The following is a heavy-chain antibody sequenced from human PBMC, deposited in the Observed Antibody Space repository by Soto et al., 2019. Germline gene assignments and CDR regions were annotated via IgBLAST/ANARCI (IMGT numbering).Heavy chain of an antibody. CDR3: ARGATFDY. Sequence: QVQLQQWGAGLLKPSETLSLTCAVYGGSLSGYYWSWIRQPPGKGLEWIGEINHSGSTNYNPSLKSRVTISVDTSKNQFSLKLSSVTAADTAVYYCARGATFDYWGQGTLVTVSS. CDR2: INHSGST. J-gene: IGHJ4*02. V-gene: IGHV4-34*01. CDR1: GGSLSGYY.